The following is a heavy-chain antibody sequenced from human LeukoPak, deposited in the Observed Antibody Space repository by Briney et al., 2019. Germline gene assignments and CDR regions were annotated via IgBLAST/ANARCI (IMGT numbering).Heavy chain of an antibody. CDR2: INPNSGGT. Sequence: ASVKVSCKASGYTFTDYYIHWVRQAPGQGLEWMGWINPNSGGTHYAQKFQGRVTMTRDTSISTTYMDLTRLRPDDTAVYYCARFYRGRWEIPLDYWGQGTLVTVSS. D-gene: IGHD1-26*01. CDR1: GYTFTDYY. CDR3: ARFYRGRWEIPLDY. J-gene: IGHJ4*02. V-gene: IGHV1-2*02.